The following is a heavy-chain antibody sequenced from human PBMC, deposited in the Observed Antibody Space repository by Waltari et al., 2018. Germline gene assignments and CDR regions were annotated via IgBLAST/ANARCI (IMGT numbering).Heavy chain of an antibody. V-gene: IGHV3-21*01. CDR1: GFTFGTYS. J-gene: IGHJ3*02. CDR2: ISPDSSYI. D-gene: IGHD1-1*01. CDR3: ARDNWNDADAFDI. Sequence: EVQLLESGGGLVTPGGSLRLSCEASGFTFGTYSLNWVRQAPGKGLEWVSSISPDSSYIYYAGSVKGRFTISRDNAKNSLYVQMSSLRAEDTAVYYCARDNWNDADAFDIWGQGTVVTVSS.